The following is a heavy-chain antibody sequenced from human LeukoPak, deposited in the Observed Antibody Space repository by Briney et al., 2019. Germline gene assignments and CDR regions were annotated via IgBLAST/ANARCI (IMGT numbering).Heavy chain of an antibody. Sequence: PSETLSLTCAVYGGSFSGYYWSWIRQPPGKGLEWIGEINHSGSTNYNPSLKSRVTISVDTSKNQFSLKLSSVTAADTAVYYCARGNHCSGGSCYFVYYYYDMDVWGQGTTVTVSS. V-gene: IGHV4-34*01. CDR1: GGSFSGYY. J-gene: IGHJ6*02. D-gene: IGHD2-15*01. CDR3: ARGNHCSGGSCYFVYYYYDMDV. CDR2: INHSGST.